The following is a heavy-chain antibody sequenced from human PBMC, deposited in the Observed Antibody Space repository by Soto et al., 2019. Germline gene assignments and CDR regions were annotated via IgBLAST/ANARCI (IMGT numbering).Heavy chain of an antibody. CDR2: IDPSDSYT. J-gene: IGHJ6*02. D-gene: IGHD2-2*01. V-gene: IGHV5-10-1*01. CDR3: ARQGAVVPAANYYYGMDV. CDR1: GYSFTSYW. Sequence: PGESLKISCKGYGYSFTSYWISWVRQMPGKGLEWMGRIDPSDSYTNYSPSFQGHVTISADKSISTAYLQWSSLKASDTAMYYCARQGAVVPAANYYYGMDVWGQGTTVTVSS.